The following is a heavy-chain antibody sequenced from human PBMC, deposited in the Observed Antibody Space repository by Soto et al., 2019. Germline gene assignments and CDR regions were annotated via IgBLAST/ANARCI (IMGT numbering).Heavy chain of an antibody. CDR3: AKEYYYGSGNFYAYFGMDV. Sequence: EVQLVESGGGLVQPGRSLKLSCAASGFAFDDYAMHWVRQVAGKAPEWISGISWSGDNIWYADSVKGRFTISRDNAKNSLFLQMKSLRVEDTALYYCAKEYYYGSGNFYAYFGMDVWGLCTTFTVSS. J-gene: IGHJ6*02. V-gene: IGHV3-9*01. CDR1: GFAFDDYA. D-gene: IGHD3-10*01. CDR2: ISWSGDNI.